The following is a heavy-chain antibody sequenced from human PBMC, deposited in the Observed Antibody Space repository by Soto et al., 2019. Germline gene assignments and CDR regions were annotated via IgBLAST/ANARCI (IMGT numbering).Heavy chain of an antibody. CDR1: GGSISSYY. V-gene: IGHV4-59*01. Sequence: QVQLQESGPGLVKPSETLSLTCTVSGGSISSYYWSWIRQPPGKGLEWIGYIYYSGSTNYNPSLKSRVTISVDTSKNQFSLKLSSVTAADTAVYYCARVHYDFWSGYYPGEIYYYYYMDVWGKGTTVTVSS. CDR2: IYYSGST. J-gene: IGHJ6*03. D-gene: IGHD3-3*01. CDR3: ARVHYDFWSGYYPGEIYYYYYMDV.